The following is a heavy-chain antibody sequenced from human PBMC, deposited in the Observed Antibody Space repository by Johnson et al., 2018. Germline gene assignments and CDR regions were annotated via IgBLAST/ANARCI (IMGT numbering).Heavy chain of an antibody. CDR1: GFTFSSYG. V-gene: IGHV3-30*18. Sequence: QVQLVQSGGGVVQPGRSLRLSCAASGFTFSSYGMHWVRQAPGKGLEWVAVISYDGSNKYFADSVKGRFTISRDNSKNTLYLQMNSLRAEDTAVYYCAKESGGGRDAFDIWGQGTMVTVSS. CDR2: ISYDGSNK. CDR3: AKESGGGRDAFDI. J-gene: IGHJ3*02. D-gene: IGHD1-26*01.